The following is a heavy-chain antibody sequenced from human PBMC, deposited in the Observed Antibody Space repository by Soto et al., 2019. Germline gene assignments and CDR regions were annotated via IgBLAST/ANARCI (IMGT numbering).Heavy chain of an antibody. V-gene: IGHV3-21*01. CDR2: ISSISSYI. CDR3: ARDGPLYSRSSGDYYYYGMDV. CDR1: GFTFSSYS. Sequence: GGSLRLSCAASGFTFSSYSMNWVRQAPGKGLEWVSSISSISSYIYYADSVKGRFTISRDNAKNSLYLQMNSLRAEDTAVYSCARDGPLYSRSSGDYYYYGMDVWGQGTTVTVSS. D-gene: IGHD6-6*01. J-gene: IGHJ6*02.